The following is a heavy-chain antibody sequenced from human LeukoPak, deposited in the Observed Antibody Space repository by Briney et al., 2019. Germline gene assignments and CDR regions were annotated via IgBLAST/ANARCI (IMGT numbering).Heavy chain of an antibody. Sequence: GASVKVSCEASGHTFTSYYIHWVRQAPGQGLEWMGIINPSGGTTVYAQNFQGRVIMTRDTSTSTVHMDLSSLRSEDAAVYYCAREPRPVGATSFGYYFDYWGQGTLVTVSS. CDR3: AREPRPVGATSFGYYFDY. CDR2: INPSGGTT. D-gene: IGHD1-26*01. J-gene: IGHJ4*02. V-gene: IGHV1-46*01. CDR1: GHTFTSYY.